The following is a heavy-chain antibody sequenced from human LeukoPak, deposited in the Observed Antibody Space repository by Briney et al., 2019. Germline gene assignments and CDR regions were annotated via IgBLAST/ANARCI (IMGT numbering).Heavy chain of an antibody. Sequence: GGSLRLSCAPSGFTFISYEMNWVRQAPGKGLEWVSYISSSGSTIYYADSVKGRFTISRDNAKNSLYLQMNSLRAEDTAVYYCSRDGSYYYDSSGYPDYWGQGTLVTVSS. CDR3: SRDGSYYYDSSGYPDY. D-gene: IGHD3-22*01. CDR1: GFTFISYE. J-gene: IGHJ4*02. CDR2: ISSSGSTI. V-gene: IGHV3-48*03.